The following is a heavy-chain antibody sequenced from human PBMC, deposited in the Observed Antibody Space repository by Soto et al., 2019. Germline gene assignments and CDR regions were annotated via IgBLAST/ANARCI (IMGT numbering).Heavy chain of an antibody. CDR3: AHSSPQLAYDY. D-gene: IGHD6-13*01. J-gene: IGHJ4*02. CDR2: IYWDDDK. CDR1: GFSLTTSAVG. Sequence: QITLKESGPTLVKPTQTLTLTCTFSGFSLTTSAVGVGWIRQPPGKALEWLALIYWDDDKLYSPSLKSRLTITKDTSKDQVVLTMTNMDPVDTATYYCAHSSPQLAYDYWGQGTLVTVSS. V-gene: IGHV2-5*02.